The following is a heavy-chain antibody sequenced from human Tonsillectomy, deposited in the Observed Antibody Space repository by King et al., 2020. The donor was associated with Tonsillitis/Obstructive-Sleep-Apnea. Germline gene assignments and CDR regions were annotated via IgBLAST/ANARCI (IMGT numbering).Heavy chain of an antibody. J-gene: IGHJ4*02. CDR3: ARDDGGSRGGFDY. V-gene: IGHV3-33*01. Sequence: QLVQSGGGVVQPGRSLRLSCAASGFTFNNYGMHWVRQAPGKGLEWVAIIWYDGSNKYYADSVKGRFTISRDNSKNTLYLQMNSLRAEDTAVYYCARDDGGSRGGFDYWGQGTLVTVSS. CDR1: GFTFNNYG. D-gene: IGHD1-26*01. CDR2: IWYDGSNK.